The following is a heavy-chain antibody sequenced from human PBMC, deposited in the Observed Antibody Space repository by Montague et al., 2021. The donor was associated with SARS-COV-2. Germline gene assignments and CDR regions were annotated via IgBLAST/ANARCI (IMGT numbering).Heavy chain of an antibody. CDR3: ARYSVAGTRYFDF. Sequence: SETLSLTCTVSSGSISSSSYYWGWVRQPPGKGLEWIGSINFSGKTYYXPSLKSRVTISVDTSKDQFSLRLSSVTAADTAVYYCARYSVAGTRYFDFWGQGTLVTVSS. D-gene: IGHD6-19*01. J-gene: IGHJ4*02. CDR1: SGSISSSSYY. CDR2: INFSGKT. V-gene: IGHV4-39*01.